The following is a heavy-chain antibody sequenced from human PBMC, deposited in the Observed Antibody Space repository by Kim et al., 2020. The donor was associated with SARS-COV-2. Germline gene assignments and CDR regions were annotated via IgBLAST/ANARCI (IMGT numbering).Heavy chain of an antibody. J-gene: IGHJ4*02. Sequence: NYAQKLQGRVTMTTDTSTSTAYMELRSLRSDDTAVYYCAREHSSSWYWDYWGQGTLVTVSS. D-gene: IGHD6-13*01. V-gene: IGHV1-18*01. CDR3: AREHSSSWYWDY.